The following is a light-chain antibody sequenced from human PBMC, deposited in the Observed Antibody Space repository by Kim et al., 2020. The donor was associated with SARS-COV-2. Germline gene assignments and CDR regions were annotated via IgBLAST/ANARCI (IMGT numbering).Light chain of an antibody. CDR1: NIGSNN. CDR2: RDS. J-gene: IGLJ3*02. CDR3: QVWDSSTAWV. V-gene: IGLV3-9*01. Sequence: VALGQTARITCGGNNIGSNNVHWYQQKPGQAPVLVIYRDSNRPSGIPERFSGSNSGNTATLTISRAQAGDEADYYCQVWDSSTAWVFGGGTQLTVL.